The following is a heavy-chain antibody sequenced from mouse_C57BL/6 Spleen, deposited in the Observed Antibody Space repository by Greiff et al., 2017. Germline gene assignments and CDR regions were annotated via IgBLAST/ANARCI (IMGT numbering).Heavy chain of an antibody. CDR2: IDPSDSET. CDR1: GYTFTSYW. V-gene: IGHV1-52*01. Sequence: QVQLQQPGAELVRPGSSVKLSCKASGYTFTSYWMHWVKQRPIQGLEWIGNIDPSDSETHYNQKFKDKATLTVDKSSSTAYMQLSSLTSEDSAGYYWARETARGFAYWGQGTLVTVSA. D-gene: IGHD6-1*01. J-gene: IGHJ3*01. CDR3: ARETARGFAY.